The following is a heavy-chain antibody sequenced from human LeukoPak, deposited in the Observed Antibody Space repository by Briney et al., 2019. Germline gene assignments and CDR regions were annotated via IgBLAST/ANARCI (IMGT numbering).Heavy chain of an antibody. CDR1: GFTFSSYS. CDR3: ARALMVYDSFDY. V-gene: IGHV3-21*01. CDR2: ISSSSSYI. D-gene: IGHD2-8*01. Sequence: PGGSLRLSCAASGFTFSSYSMNWVRQAPGKGLEWVSSISSSSSYIYYADSVKGRFTISRDNAKNSLYLQMNRLRAEDTAVYYCARALMVYDSFDYWGQGTLVTVSS. J-gene: IGHJ4*02.